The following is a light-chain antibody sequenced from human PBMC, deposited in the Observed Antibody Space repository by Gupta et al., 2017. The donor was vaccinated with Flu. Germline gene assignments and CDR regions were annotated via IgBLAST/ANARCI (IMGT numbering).Light chain of an antibody. CDR3: QTWGTGVV. CDR2: LNSDGSH. Sequence: SGHSSYYIAWHQQQPEKGPRYLRKLNSDGSHSKGDGIPDRFSGSSSGAERYLTISSLQSEDEADYYCQTWGTGVVFGGGTKLTVL. J-gene: IGLJ3*02. CDR1: SGHSSYY. V-gene: IGLV4-69*01.